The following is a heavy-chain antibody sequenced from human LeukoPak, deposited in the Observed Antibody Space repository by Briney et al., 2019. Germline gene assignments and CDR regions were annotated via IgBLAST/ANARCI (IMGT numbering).Heavy chain of an antibody. CDR2: ISSSGGTI. CDR1: GFTFSSYE. D-gene: IGHD4-17*01. Sequence: GGSVRLSCAASGFTFSSYEMNWVRQAPGKGLEWVSYISSSGGTIYYADSVKGRFTISRDNAKNSLYLQMNSLRGEDTAVYYCTRLRYGDYGWGQGTLVTVSS. CDR3: TRLRYGDYG. J-gene: IGHJ4*02. V-gene: IGHV3-48*03.